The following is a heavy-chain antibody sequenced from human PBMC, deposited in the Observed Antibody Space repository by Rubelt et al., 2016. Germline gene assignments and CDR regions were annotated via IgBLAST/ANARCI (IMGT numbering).Heavy chain of an antibody. Sequence: QVQLVESGGGVVQPGGSLRLSCAASGFTFSSYGIHWVRQAPGKGLEWVSFISSSSSTIYYADSVTGRFTTSIANSKNTLMLQTNSAGAEDTAVDYCAKVLSNWYDFDYWGQGTLVTGSS. J-gene: IGHJ4*02. V-gene: IGHV3-NL1*01. CDR3: AKVLSNWYDFDY. D-gene: IGHD6-13*01. CDR2: ISSSSSTI. CDR1: GFTFSSYG.